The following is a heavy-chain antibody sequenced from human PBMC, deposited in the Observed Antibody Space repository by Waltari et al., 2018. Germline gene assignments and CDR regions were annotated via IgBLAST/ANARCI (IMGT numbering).Heavy chain of an antibody. J-gene: IGHJ4*02. CDR1: GGSISSSRYY. CDR2: IYYSGST. CDR3: ATGASGWYLGGFDY. Sequence: QLQLQESGPGLVKPSETLSLTCTVSGGSISSSRYYWGWTRPPPWKGLEWIGSIYYSGSTYYNPSLKSRVTISVDTSKNQFSLKLISVTAADTAVYYCATGASGWYLGGFDYWGQGTLVTVSS. D-gene: IGHD6-19*01. V-gene: IGHV4-39*01.